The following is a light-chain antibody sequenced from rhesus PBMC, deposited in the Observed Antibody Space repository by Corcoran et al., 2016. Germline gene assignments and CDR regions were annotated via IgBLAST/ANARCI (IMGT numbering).Light chain of an antibody. CDR3: QETSNLWT. V-gene: IGKV3-31*02. CDR2: GAS. CDR1: QSVSSY. Sequence: EIVMTQSPATLSLSPGETATISCRTSQSVSSYLAWYQQNHGQAPRLLIYGASSRATAIPDRVSGSGSGTDFTLTISSLEPEGFAVFYCQETSNLWTFGQGTKVEIK. J-gene: IGKJ1*01.